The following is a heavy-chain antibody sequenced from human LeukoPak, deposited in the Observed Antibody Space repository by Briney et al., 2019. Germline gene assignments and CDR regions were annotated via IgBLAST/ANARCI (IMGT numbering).Heavy chain of an antibody. CDR2: INPNSGGT. V-gene: IGHV1-2*02. J-gene: IGHJ4*02. CDR3: ARAAVPAAHPYFDY. CDR1: GYTFTSYG. Sequence: AASVKVSCKASGYTFTSYGISWVRQAPGQGLEWMGWINPNSGGTNYAQKFQGRVTMTRDTSISTAYMELSRLRSDDTAVYYCARAAVPAAHPYFDYWGQGTLVTVSS. D-gene: IGHD2-2*01.